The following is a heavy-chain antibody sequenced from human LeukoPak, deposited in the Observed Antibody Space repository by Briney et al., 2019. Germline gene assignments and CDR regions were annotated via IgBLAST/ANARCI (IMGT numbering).Heavy chain of an antibody. V-gene: IGHV4-39*01. D-gene: IGHD2-21*02. CDR2: IYYTGST. J-gene: IGHJ6*03. CDR3: AVCGGDCDYYYYYMDV. Sequence: SETLSLTCTVSSGTISSSSYFWGWIRQPPGNGLEWIGNIYYTGSTHYNPSLKSRLIMSVDTSKNQFSLTLSSVTAADTAVYYCAVCGGDCDYYYYYMDVWGKGTTVTVSS. CDR1: SGTISSSSYF.